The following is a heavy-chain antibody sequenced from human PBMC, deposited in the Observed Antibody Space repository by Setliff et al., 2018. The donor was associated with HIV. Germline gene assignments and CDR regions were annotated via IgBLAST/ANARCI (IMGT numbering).Heavy chain of an antibody. V-gene: IGHV1-18*01. CDR1: GYIFSHYG. J-gene: IGHJ5*02. CDR2: ISGYTGIT. CDR3: ARDAGTGGPGRWVDP. Sequence: ASVKVSCKLSGYIFSHYGVTWVRQAPGQGLEYMGYISGYTGITHCAQSFQGRVTMTTDPSKYTAYMELRSLKYDDTAVYYCARDAGTGGPGRWVDPWGQGTMVTVSS. D-gene: IGHD1-1*01.